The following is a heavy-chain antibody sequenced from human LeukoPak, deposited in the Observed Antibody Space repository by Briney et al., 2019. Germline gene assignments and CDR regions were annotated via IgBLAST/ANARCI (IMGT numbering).Heavy chain of an antibody. V-gene: IGHV1-2*02. CDR2: VDPNSGGT. J-gene: IGHJ4*02. Sequence: VASVKVSCKAFGYTFTGYYVHWVRQAPGQGLEWMGWVDPNSGGTNYAQKFQGRVTMTRDTSISTAYMELSRLKSDDTAVYYCAPTNSWHYYFDYWGQGTLVTVSS. CDR1: GYTFTGYY. D-gene: IGHD6-13*01. CDR3: APTNSWHYYFDY.